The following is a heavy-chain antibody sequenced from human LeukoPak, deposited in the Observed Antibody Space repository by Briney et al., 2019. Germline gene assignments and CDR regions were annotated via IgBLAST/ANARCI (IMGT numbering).Heavy chain of an antibody. CDR3: AREGYSSGWYYFDY. D-gene: IGHD6-19*01. V-gene: IGHV3-7*01. J-gene: IGHJ4*02. CDR2: IKQDGSEK. CDR1: GFIFSSSW. Sequence: GGSLRLSCVASGFIFSSSWMSWVRQAPGKGLEWVANIKQDGSEKDYADSVKGRFTISRDNAKNSLYLQMNSLRAEDTAVYYCAREGYSSGWYYFDYWGQGTLVTVSS.